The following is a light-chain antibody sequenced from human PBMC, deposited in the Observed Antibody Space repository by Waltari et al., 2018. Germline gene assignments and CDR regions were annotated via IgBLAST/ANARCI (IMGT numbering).Light chain of an antibody. V-gene: IGKV1-12*01. J-gene: IGKJ4*01. CDR3: MQPLQTPFT. Sequence: DIQMTQSPSSVSASVGDRVTITCRASQDISRWLAWYQQKAGKAPKFLIYDASTLQSGVPSRFSGSGSGTDFTLNISRVEAEDVGVYYCMQPLQTPFTFGGGTKVEIK. CDR1: QDISRW. CDR2: DAS.